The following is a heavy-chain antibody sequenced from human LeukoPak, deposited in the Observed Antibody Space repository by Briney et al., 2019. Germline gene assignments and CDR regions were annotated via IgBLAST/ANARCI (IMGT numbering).Heavy chain of an antibody. J-gene: IGHJ4*02. V-gene: IGHV5-51*01. CDR1: GYRFTNYW. CDR2: IYPGDSDT. Sequence: GESLKISCKGFGYRFTNYWIGWVRQMPGKGLEWMGIIYPGDSDTSYSTSFQGQVTISADKSITTAYLQWSSLKASDTAMYYCVLAGSGSYYFDYWGQGILVTVSS. CDR3: VLAGSGSYYFDY. D-gene: IGHD3-10*01.